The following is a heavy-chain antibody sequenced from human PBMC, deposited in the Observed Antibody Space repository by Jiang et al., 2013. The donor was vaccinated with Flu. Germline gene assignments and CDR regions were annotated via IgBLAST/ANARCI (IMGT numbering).Heavy chain of an antibody. D-gene: IGHD3-22*01. CDR1: GGSISSSSYY. CDR3: ARHRYYDSMDY. J-gene: IGHJ4*02. CDR2: IYYSGST. Sequence: SGPGLVKPSETLSLTCTVSGGSISSSSYYWGWIRQPPGKGLEWIGSIYYSGSTYYNPSLKSRVTISVDTSKNQFSLKLSSVTATDTAVYYCARHRYYDSMDYWGQGTLVTVSS. V-gene: IGHV4-39*01.